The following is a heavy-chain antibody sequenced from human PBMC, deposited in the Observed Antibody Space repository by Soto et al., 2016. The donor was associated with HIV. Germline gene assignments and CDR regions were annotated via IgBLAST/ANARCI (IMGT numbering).Heavy chain of an antibody. CDR3: IKDHADRIGWSNWSWFDS. Sequence: EVQLVESGGDLVQPGGSLRLSCSASGITFSRYAMHWVRQAPGKGLEYVSAISSNAVDTYYADSVKARFTISRDNSKNTVYLQMSSLRTEDTAVYYCIKDHADRIGWSNWSWFDSVGPGXPGPPSPQ. J-gene: IGHJ5*01. CDR2: ISSNAVDT. V-gene: IGHV3-64D*06. CDR1: GITFSRYA. D-gene: IGHD6-19*01.